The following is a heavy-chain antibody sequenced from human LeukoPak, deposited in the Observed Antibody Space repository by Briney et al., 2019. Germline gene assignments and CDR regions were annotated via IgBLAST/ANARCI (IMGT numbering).Heavy chain of an antibody. CDR3: ARVGRHGYMVPGPTDY. V-gene: IGHV3-11*04. CDR2: ISSSGSTI. D-gene: IGHD5-24*01. Sequence: GGSLRLSCAASGFTFSDYYMSWIRQAPGKGLEWVSYISSSGSTIYYADSVKGRFTISRDNAKNSLYLQMNSLRAEDTAVYYCARVGRHGYMVPGPTDYWGQGTLVTVSS. CDR1: GFTFSDYY. J-gene: IGHJ4*02.